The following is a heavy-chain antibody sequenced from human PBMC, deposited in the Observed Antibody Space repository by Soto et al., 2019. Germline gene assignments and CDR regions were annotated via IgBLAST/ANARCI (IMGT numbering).Heavy chain of an antibody. CDR1: GGSISSSSYY. V-gene: IGHV4-39*01. J-gene: IGHJ4*02. D-gene: IGHD3-22*01. CDR3: ASLTRYYYDSSGYYHPNAY. CDR2: IYYSGST. Sequence: SETLSLTCTVSGGSISSSSYYWGWIRQPPGKGLEWIGSIYYSGSTYYNPSLKSRVTISVDTSKNQFSLKLSSVTAADTAVYYCASLTRYYYDSSGYYHPNAYWGQGTLVTVSS.